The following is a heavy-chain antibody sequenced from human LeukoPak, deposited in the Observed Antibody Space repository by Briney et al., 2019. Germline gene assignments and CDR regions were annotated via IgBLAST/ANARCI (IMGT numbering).Heavy chain of an antibody. D-gene: IGHD3-10*02. Sequence: GGSLRLSCAASGFTFSSYEMNWVRQAPGKGLEWVSYISSSGSTIYYADSVEGRFTISRDNAKNSLYLQMNSLRAEDTAVYYCAELGITMIGGVWGKGTTVTISS. CDR1: GFTFSSYE. J-gene: IGHJ6*04. V-gene: IGHV3-48*03. CDR3: AELGITMIGGV. CDR2: ISSSGSTI.